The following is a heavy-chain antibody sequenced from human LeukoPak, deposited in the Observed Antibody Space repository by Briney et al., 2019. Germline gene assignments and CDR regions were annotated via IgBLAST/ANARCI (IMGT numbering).Heavy chain of an antibody. CDR2: IWFDGSDK. V-gene: IGHV3-33*01. D-gene: IGHD1-14*01. CDR3: ARDLNREDFDY. Sequence: PGKSLRLSCAASGFSFSNYDMHWVRQAPGKGLEWVAIIWFDGSDKYYGDSVKGRFTISRDNSKNTLYLQMNSLRVEDTAVYYCARDLNREDFDYWGQETLVAVSS. J-gene: IGHJ4*02. CDR1: GFSFSNYD.